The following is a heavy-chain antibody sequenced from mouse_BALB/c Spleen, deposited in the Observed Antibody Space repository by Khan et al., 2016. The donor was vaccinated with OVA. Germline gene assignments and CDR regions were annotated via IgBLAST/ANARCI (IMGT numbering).Heavy chain of an antibody. CDR2: ISYSGNT. CDR1: GYSITSDYA. Sequence: EVKLLESGPGLVKPSQSLSLICTVTGYSITSDYAWNWIRQFPGNKLEWMGFISYSGNTNYNPSLKSRISITRATSKNQFFLHVNSVTTETTATYYCARVYVGDFDNWGQGTTLTVSS. V-gene: IGHV3-2*02. CDR3: ARVYVGDFDN. D-gene: IGHD1-1*01. J-gene: IGHJ2*01.